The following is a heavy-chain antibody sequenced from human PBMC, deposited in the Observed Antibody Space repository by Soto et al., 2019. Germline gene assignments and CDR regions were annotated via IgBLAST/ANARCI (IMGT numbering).Heavy chain of an antibody. CDR1: GYSFTSYW. V-gene: IGHV5-10-1*01. Sequence: GESLKISCKGSGYSFTSYWIGWVRQMPGKGLEWMGRIDPSDSYTNYSPSFQGHVTISADKSISTAYLQWISLKASDTAMYYCARIGFAYGPFDYWGQGALVTVSS. CDR3: ARIGFAYGPFDY. J-gene: IGHJ4*02. D-gene: IGHD4-17*01. CDR2: IDPSDSYT.